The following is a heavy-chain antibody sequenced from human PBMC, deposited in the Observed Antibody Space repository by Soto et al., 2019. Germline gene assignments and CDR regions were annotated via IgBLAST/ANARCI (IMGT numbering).Heavy chain of an antibody. CDR3: ARGRGRYSSGWSWFDP. CDR2: IFQSGST. V-gene: IGHV4-4*02. J-gene: IGHJ5*02. CDR1: GGTIRSPDW. Sequence: ASETLSLTCGVSGGTIRSPDWWTWVRQPPGKGLEWIGEIFQSGSTNYTPSLERRVTITVDKSKNQFSLTLTSVTAADTAVYFCARGRGRYSSGWSWFDPWGQGILVTVSS. D-gene: IGHD6-19*01.